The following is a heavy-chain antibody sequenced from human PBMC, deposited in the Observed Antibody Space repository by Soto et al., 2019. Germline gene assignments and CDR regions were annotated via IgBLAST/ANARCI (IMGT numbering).Heavy chain of an antibody. Sequence: QVQLVESGGGVVQPGRSLRLSGAASGFTFSSYGMHWVRQAPGKGLEWLALIWYDGSNKNYSDSVKGRSTISRDNSRNTLYLQMNSQRAEETAVYYCARYGSTTASHNDVAFDIWGQGTMVTVSS. V-gene: IGHV3-33*01. D-gene: IGHD4-17*01. J-gene: IGHJ3*02. CDR3: ARYGSTTASHNDVAFDI. CDR1: GFTFSSYG. CDR2: IWYDGSNK.